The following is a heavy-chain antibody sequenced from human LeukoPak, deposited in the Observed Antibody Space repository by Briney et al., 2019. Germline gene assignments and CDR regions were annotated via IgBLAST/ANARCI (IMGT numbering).Heavy chain of an antibody. CDR2: IRYDGSNK. V-gene: IGHV3-30*02. CDR1: GFTFSSYG. D-gene: IGHD6-19*01. CDR3: AKDHLLYSSGLDAFGI. J-gene: IGHJ3*02. Sequence: GGSLRLSCAASGFTFSSYGMHWVRQAPGKGLEWVAFIRYDGSNKYYADSVKGRFTISRDNSKNTLYLQMNSLRAEDTAVYYCAKDHLLYSSGLDAFGIWGQGTMVTVSS.